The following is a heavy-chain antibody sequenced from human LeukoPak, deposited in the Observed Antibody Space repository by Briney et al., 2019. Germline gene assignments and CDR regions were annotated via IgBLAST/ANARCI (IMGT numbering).Heavy chain of an antibody. CDR2: ISSTGSSI. CDR1: GFPFRSYS. D-gene: IGHD2-15*01. V-gene: IGHV3-21*01. Sequence: PGGSLRLSCADSGFPFRSYSMNWVRQAPGEGLEWVSSISSTGSSIYYAHSVQGRFTISRDNAKNSLYLQMESLRAEDTAVFYCARCRGGSCYSSGYFDAWGQGTLVTVSS. J-gene: IGHJ4*02. CDR3: ARCRGGSCYSSGYFDA.